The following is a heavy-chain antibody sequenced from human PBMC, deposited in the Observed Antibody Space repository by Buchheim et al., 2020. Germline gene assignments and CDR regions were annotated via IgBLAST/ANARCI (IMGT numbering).Heavy chain of an antibody. CDR3: ARPLGEWLGNYYYYGMDV. J-gene: IGHJ6*01. Sequence: EVQLVESGGGLVQPGGSLRLSCAASGFTFSSYWMHWVRQAPGKGLVWISRINSDGSSTSYADSVKGRFTITRDNSKNTLYLQMHSLRAEDTAVYYCARPLGEWLGNYYYYGMDVWGQETT. V-gene: IGHV3-74*01. CDR1: GFTFSSYW. D-gene: IGHD3-3*01. CDR2: INSDGSST.